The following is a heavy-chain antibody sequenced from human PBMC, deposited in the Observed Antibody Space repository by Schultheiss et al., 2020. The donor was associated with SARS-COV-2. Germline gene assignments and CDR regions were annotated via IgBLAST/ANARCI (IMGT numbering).Heavy chain of an antibody. CDR1: GASITSGTHY. CDR3: ARGLNWFDP. CDR2: IYYSGNT. Sequence: SETLSLTCTVSGASITSGTHYWTWIRQPPGKGLEWLGSIYYSGNTNYNPSLKSRVAISVDLSKNLFSLRLNSVTAADTGVYYCARGLNWFDPWGHGTLVTVSS. J-gene: IGHJ5*02. V-gene: IGHV4-61*01.